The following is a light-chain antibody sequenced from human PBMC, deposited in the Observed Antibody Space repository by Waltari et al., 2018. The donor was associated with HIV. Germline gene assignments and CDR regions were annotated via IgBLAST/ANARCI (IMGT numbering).Light chain of an antibody. J-gene: IGKJ5*01. CDR3: QQFNSYPLT. V-gene: IGKV1-13*02. CDR2: DVS. Sequence: AIQLTQSPSSLSASVGDTVIITCRTSQGISAALAWYRQKPGKTPELLIYDVSTLQSGVPSKFSGSGSGTDITLTINSLQPEDSATYYCQQFNSYPLTFGQGTRLEIK. CDR1: QGISAA.